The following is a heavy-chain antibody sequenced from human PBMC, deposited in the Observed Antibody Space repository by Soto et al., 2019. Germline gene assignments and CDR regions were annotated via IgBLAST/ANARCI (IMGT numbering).Heavy chain of an antibody. V-gene: IGHV4-59*08. D-gene: IGHD4-4*01. J-gene: IGHJ5*02. CDR1: GGSISSYY. Sequence: SETLSLTCTVSGGSISSYYWSWIRQPPGKGLEWIGYIYDSGSTNYNPSLKSRLTISVDTSKNQFSLKLNSVTAADTAVYYCARGNYATLYTWFDPWGQGMLVTVSS. CDR3: ARGNYATLYTWFDP. CDR2: IYDSGST.